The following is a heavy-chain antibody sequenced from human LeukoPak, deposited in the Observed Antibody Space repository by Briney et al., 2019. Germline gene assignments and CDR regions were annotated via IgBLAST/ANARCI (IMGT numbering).Heavy chain of an antibody. CDR2: INPNSGGI. J-gene: IGHJ4*02. V-gene: IGHV1-2*02. D-gene: IGHD3-22*01. CDR3: ATDGGYYDSSGYYYVH. Sequence: GASVKVSCKASGYTFTSYDINWVRQATGQGLEWMGWINPNSGGINYAQKFQGSVNMTRDTSISTAYMELSRLRSDDTAVYYCATDGGYYDSSGYYYVHWGQGTLVTVSS. CDR1: GYTFTSYD.